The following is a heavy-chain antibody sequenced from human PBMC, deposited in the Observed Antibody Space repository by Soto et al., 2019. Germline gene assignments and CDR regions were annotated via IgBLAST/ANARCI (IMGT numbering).Heavy chain of an antibody. J-gene: IGHJ4*02. Sequence: QVQLVQSGAEVKKPGASVKVSCKASGYTFTSYDINWVRQATGQGLEWMGWMNPNSGNTGYAQKFRGXVXMXXNTSIRTAYMELSSLRSEDTAVYYCARERVGTPDYWGQGTLVTVSS. CDR3: ARERVGTPDY. D-gene: IGHD6-25*01. CDR2: MNPNSGNT. CDR1: GYTFTSYD. V-gene: IGHV1-8*01.